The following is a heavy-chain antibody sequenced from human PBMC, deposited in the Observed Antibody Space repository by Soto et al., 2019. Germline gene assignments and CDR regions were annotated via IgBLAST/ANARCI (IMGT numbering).Heavy chain of an antibody. CDR2: IDDSGST. CDR3: ARGNFDWSIDY. V-gene: IGHV4-31*03. J-gene: IGHJ4*02. Sequence: QVQLQESGPGLVKPSQTLSLMCTVSGGYISSGGHYWYWIRPPPGKGLECIGHIDDSGSTYYSSSLKSRVTMSVGTYKSQFSLKLSSVTAADTAVYYCARGNFDWSIDYWGPGTLVTVSS. CDR1: GGYISSGGHY. D-gene: IGHD3-9*01.